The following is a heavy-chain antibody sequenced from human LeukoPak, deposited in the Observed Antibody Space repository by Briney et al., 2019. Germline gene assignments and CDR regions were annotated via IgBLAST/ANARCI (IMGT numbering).Heavy chain of an antibody. D-gene: IGHD3-3*01. CDR1: GGSFSGYY. CDR3: ARAPNYDDVWSGYYKNWFDP. V-gene: IGHV4-34*01. Sequence: SESLTLTCAVSGGSFSGYYWSWIRQPPGKGLEWIGAINHSGSTNYNRSLKSRVTISVDPAKNHFSLKLITVSAADTAVYYCARAPNYDDVWSGYYKNWFDPWGQGTLVTVSS. CDR2: INHSGST. J-gene: IGHJ5*02.